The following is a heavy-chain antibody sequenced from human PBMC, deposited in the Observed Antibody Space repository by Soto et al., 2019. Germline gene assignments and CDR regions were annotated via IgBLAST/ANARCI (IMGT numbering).Heavy chain of an antibody. V-gene: IGHV3-30-3*01. CDR3: ARDTLYSPPDY. Sequence: QVQLVESGGGVVQPGRSLRLSCAASGFTFSSYAMQWVRQAPGKGLEWVAVISYDGSNKYYADSVKGRFTISRDNSKNTLYLQMNSLRAEDTAVYYCARDTLYSPPDYWGQGTLVTVSS. CDR2: ISYDGSNK. D-gene: IGHD2-15*01. J-gene: IGHJ4*02. CDR1: GFTFSSYA.